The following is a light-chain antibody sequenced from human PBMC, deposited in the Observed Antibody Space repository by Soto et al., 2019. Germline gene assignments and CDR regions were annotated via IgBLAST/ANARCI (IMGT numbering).Light chain of an antibody. V-gene: IGLV2-14*01. J-gene: IGLJ2*01. CDR2: DVS. CDR3: RSYTSSSTLVV. Sequence: QSALTQPASVSGSPGQSITISCTGTSSDVGGYNYVSWYQQHPVKAPKLMIYDVSNRPSGVSNRFSGSKSGNTASLTISGLQAEDEADYYCRSYTSSSTLVVFGGGTKLTVL. CDR1: SSDVGGYNY.